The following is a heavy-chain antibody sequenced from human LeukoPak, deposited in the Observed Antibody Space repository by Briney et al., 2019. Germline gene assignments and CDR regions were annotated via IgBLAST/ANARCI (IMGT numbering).Heavy chain of an antibody. CDR1: GFTFSSYG. J-gene: IGHJ4*01. CDR2: IRYDGSNK. D-gene: IGHD3-9*01. V-gene: IGHV3-30*02. CDR3: AKDRDDILTGCFDY. Sequence: QPGGSLRLSCAASGFTFSSYGMHWVRQAPGKGLEWVAFIRYDGSNKYYADSVKGRFTISRDNSKNTLYLQMNSLRAEDTAVYYCAKDRDDILTGCFDYWGQEPWSPSPQ.